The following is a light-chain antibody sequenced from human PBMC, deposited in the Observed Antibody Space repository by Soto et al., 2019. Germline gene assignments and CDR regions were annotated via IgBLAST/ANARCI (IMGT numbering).Light chain of an antibody. Sequence: QSVLTQPLSASGSPGQSVTISCTGTSGDVGAYNYVSWYQQHPGQAPKLLIYEVVKRPSGVPDRFSGSKSGNTASLTVSGFLAEDEADYYCSSFAGSNNYLLFGGGTKVTV. V-gene: IGLV2-8*01. CDR3: SSFAGSNNYLL. J-gene: IGLJ2*01. CDR1: SGDVGAYNY. CDR2: EVV.